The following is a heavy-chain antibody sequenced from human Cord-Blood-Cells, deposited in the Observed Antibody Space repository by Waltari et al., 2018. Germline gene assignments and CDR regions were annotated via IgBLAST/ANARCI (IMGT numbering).Heavy chain of an antibody. D-gene: IGHD1-26*01. V-gene: IGHV1-24*01. CDR3: ATAYRVGAATGFDY. CDR1: GYTLTELS. CDR2: FDPEDGET. Sequence: QVQLVQSGAEVKKPGASVKVSCKVSGYTLTELSMHWVRQAPGKGIEWMGCFDPEDGETSYAQKYQGRVTMTEDTSTDTAYMGLSSLRSEDTAVYYCATAYRVGAATGFDYWGQGTLVTVSS. J-gene: IGHJ4*02.